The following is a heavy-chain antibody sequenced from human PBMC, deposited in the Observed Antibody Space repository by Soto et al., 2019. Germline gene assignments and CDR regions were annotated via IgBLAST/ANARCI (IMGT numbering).Heavy chain of an antibody. CDR1: GYTCTSYY. D-gene: IGHD3-10*01. CDR3: ARVNGRGRLLWFGEKGYYFDY. J-gene: IGHJ4*02. CDR2: INPSGGST. V-gene: IGHV1-46*01. Sequence: GASVKVSCKAPGYTCTSYYMHWVRQAPGQGLEWMGIINPSGGSTSYAQKFQGRVTMTRDTSTSTVYMELSSLRSEDTAVYYCARVNGRGRLLWFGEKGYYFDYWGQGTLVTVSS.